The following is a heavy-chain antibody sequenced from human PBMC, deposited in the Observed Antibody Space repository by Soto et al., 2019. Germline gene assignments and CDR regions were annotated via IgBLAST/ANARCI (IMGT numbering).Heavy chain of an antibody. CDR2: INSDGSST. J-gene: IGHJ6*02. D-gene: IGHD3-3*01. CDR1: GFTFSSYW. V-gene: IGHV3-74*01. Sequence: EVQLVESGGGLVQPGGSLRLSCAASGFTFSSYWMHWVRQAPGKGLVWVSRINSDGSSTSYADSVKGRFTISRDNAKNXXYXXXXXXXXEDTAVYYCARVPATYYDFWSGYYNDYYYGMDVWGQGTTVTVSS. CDR3: ARVPATYYDFWSGYYNDYYYGMDV.